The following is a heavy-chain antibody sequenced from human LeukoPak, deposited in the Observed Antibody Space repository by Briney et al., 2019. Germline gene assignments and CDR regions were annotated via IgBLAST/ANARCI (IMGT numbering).Heavy chain of an antibody. D-gene: IGHD5-12*01. V-gene: IGHV1-58*01. CDR1: GFTFTSSA. J-gene: IGHJ4*02. CDR2: IVVGSGNT. CDR3: AAAEYSGLHVNDY. Sequence: GASVKVSCRASGFTFTSSAVQWVRQARGQRLEWIGWIVVGSGNTNYAQKFQERVTITRDMSTSTAYMELSSLRSEDTAVYYCAAAEYSGLHVNDYWGQGTLVTVSS.